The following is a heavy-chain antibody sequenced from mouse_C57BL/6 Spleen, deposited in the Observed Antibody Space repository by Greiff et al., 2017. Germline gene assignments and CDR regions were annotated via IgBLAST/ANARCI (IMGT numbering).Heavy chain of an antibody. Sequence: QVQLQQPGAELVRPGTSVKLSCKASGYTFTSYWMHWVKQRPGQGLEWIGVIDPTASYTNYNQKFKGKATLTVDTSSSTAYMQLSSLTSEDAAVYYCARSGAYYSTPWWFEVWGTGTTVTVSS. D-gene: IGHD2-5*01. J-gene: IGHJ1*03. V-gene: IGHV1-59*01. CDR1: GYTFTSYW. CDR2: IDPTASYT. CDR3: ARSGAYYSTPWWFEV.